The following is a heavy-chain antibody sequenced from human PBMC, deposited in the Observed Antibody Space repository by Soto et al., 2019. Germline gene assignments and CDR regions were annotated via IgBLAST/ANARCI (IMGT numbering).Heavy chain of an antibody. CDR1: GFIFDDYA. CDR3: AKDRYSSSAYYYYGMDA. V-gene: IGHV3-9*01. J-gene: IGHJ6*02. D-gene: IGHD6-6*01. Sequence: EVQLVESGGGLVQPGRSLRLSCAASGFIFDDYAMHWVRQAPEKGLEWVSVISGNSGSLGYADSVKGRFTISRDNAKNSLYLQMNSLRAEDTALYYCAKDRYSSSAYYYYGMDAWGQGTTVTVSS. CDR2: ISGNSGSL.